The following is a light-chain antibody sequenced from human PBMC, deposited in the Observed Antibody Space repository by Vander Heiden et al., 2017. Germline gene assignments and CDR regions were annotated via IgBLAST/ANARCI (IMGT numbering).Light chain of an antibody. J-gene: IGKJ3*01. V-gene: IGKV1-9*01. Sequence: IQLTQSPSSLSASVGDRVTITCRASQGISSYLAWYQQKPGKAPKLLIYAASTLQDGVPSRFSGSGSGTDFTLTISSLQPEDFATYYCQQLINYGDFTFGHGTKVDIK. CDR2: AAS. CDR3: QQLINYGDFT. CDR1: QGISSY.